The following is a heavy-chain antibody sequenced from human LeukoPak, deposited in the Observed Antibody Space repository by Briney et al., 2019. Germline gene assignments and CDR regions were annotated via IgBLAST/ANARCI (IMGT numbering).Heavy chain of an antibody. CDR3: ARNTVTTTGIDY. CDR1: GGSFSGYY. D-gene: IGHD4-11*01. V-gene: IGHV4-34*01. CDR2: INHSGST. J-gene: IGHJ4*02. Sequence: PSETLSLTCAVYGGSFSGYYRSWIRQPPGKGLEWIGEINHSGSTNYNPSLKSRVTISVDTSKNQFSLKLSSVTAADTAVYYCARNTVTTTGIDYWGQGTLVTVSS.